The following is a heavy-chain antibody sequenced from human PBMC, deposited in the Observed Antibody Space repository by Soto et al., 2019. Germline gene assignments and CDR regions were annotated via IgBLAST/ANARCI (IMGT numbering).Heavy chain of an antibody. Sequence: QLVQSGAEVKKPGASVRVSCKTSGPTFIAYYIHWVRQAPGQVLEWMGSIDPKSGGTTYEQKFLGRVTMTRDTSINTAYMDLNRLTAYDTAVYYCVRLAVDVPERGQGTLITVSS. D-gene: IGHD5-12*01. CDR3: VRLAVDVPE. J-gene: IGHJ4*02. CDR1: GPTFIAYY. V-gene: IGHV1-2*02. CDR2: IDPKSGGT.